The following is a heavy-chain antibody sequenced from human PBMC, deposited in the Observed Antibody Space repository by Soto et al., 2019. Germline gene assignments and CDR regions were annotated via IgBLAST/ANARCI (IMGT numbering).Heavy chain of an antibody. CDR3: ARGSSWYVDYYYYGMDV. D-gene: IGHD6-13*01. V-gene: IGHV3-30-3*01. Sequence: PGGSLRLSCAASGFTFSSYAMHWVRQAPGKGLEWVAVISYDGSNKYYADSVKGRFTISRDNAKNSLYLQMNSLRDEDTAVYYCARGSSWYVDYYYYGMDVWGQGTTVTVSS. J-gene: IGHJ6*02. CDR1: GFTFSSYA. CDR2: ISYDGSNK.